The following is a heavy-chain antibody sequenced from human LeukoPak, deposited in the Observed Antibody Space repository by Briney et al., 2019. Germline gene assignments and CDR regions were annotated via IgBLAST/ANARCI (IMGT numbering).Heavy chain of an antibody. CDR3: ARSTTVVGAFDI. J-gene: IGHJ3*02. CDR1: GGSISSHY. Sequence: KPSETLSLTCTVSGGSISSHYWSWIRQPPGKGLEWIGYIYYSGSTNYNPSLKSRVTISVDTSKNQFSLKLSSVTAADTAVYYRARSTTVVGAFDIWGQGTMVTVSS. V-gene: IGHV4-59*11. D-gene: IGHD4-23*01. CDR2: IYYSGST.